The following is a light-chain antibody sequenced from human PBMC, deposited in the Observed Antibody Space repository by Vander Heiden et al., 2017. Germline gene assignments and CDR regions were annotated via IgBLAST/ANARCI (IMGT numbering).Light chain of an antibody. J-gene: IGKJ4*01. CDR2: AAS. V-gene: IGKV1-39*01. Sequence: IQMTQPPSSLSASVGDRVTITCRASQGIGTYLNWYQQKPGKAPKLLIYAASSLQSGVPSRFSGSVSGTDFTLTISSLQPEDFATYYCQQNYSTPLTFGGGMKVEIK. CDR1: QGIGTY. CDR3: QQNYSTPLT.